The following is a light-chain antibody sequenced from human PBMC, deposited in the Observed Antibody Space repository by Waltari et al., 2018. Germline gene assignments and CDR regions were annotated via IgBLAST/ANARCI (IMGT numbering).Light chain of an antibody. V-gene: IGKV3-15*01. CDR3: QQYNDWPPWT. J-gene: IGKJ1*01. Sequence: EIAMTQSPATLSVSPGERATLSCRASQSVNTNLAWYQQKPGQAPRLLISGASTRATGIPARFSGSGSGTELTLTISSLQSEDFAVYYCQQYNDWPPWTFGQGTKVEIK. CDR2: GAS. CDR1: QSVNTN.